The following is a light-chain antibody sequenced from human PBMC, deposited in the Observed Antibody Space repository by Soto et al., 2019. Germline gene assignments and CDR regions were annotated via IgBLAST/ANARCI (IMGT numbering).Light chain of an antibody. CDR3: QQRRNWGIT. CDR2: DAS. Sequence: EIVLTQSPATLSLSPGERATLSCRASQSVSSYLAWYQQKPGQAPRLLIYDASNRATGIPARFSGSGSRTDFTLTISSLEPEDFAVYYCQQRRNWGITFGQGTRLEIK. V-gene: IGKV3-11*01. CDR1: QSVSSY. J-gene: IGKJ5*01.